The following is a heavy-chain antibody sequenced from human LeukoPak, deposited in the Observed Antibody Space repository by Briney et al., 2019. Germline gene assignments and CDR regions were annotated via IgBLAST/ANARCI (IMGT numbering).Heavy chain of an antibody. J-gene: IGHJ4*02. D-gene: IGHD3-22*01. CDR3: AKNYDSSGYYWDY. CDR2: ISGSGGTT. Sequence: QSGGSLRLSCAASGFTFNSYAMSWVRQAPGKGLEWVSGISGSGGTTYYADSVKGRFTISRDNSKNTLYVQMNRVRAEDTAVYYCAKNYDSSGYYWDYWGQGTLVTVSS. CDR1: GFTFNSYA. V-gene: IGHV3-23*01.